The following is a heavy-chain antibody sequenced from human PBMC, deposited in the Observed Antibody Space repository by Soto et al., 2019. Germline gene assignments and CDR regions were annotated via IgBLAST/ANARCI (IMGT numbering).Heavy chain of an antibody. D-gene: IGHD6-6*01. CDR2: INPNSGGT. J-gene: IGHJ5*02. Sequence: GASVKVSCKASGYTFTGYYMHWVRQAPGQGLEWMGWINPNSGGTNYAQKFQGRVTMTRDTSISTAYMELSRLRSDDTAVYYCARMIAARPILFGFDPWAREPWSPSPQ. CDR3: ARMIAARPILFGFDP. V-gene: IGHV1-2*02. CDR1: GYTFTGYY.